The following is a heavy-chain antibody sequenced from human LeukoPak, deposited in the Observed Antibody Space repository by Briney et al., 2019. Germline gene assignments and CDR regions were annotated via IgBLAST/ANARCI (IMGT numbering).Heavy chain of an antibody. Sequence: GGTLRLSCAASGFTFSSYGMSWVRQAPGKGLEWVSAISGSGGTTYYADSVKGRFTISGDNSKNTLHLQMNSLRAEDTAAYYCAKFAQRYCSGGSCHPFDYWGQGTLVTVSS. J-gene: IGHJ4*02. CDR3: AKFAQRYCSGGSCHPFDY. CDR2: ISGSGGTT. V-gene: IGHV3-23*01. CDR1: GFTFSSYG. D-gene: IGHD2-15*01.